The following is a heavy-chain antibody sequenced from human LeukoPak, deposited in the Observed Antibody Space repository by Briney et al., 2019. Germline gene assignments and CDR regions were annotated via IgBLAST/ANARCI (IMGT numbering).Heavy chain of an antibody. D-gene: IGHD3-10*01. V-gene: IGHV3-23*01. CDR3: AKGRRVASTDAVR. Sequence: GGSLTLSCAASGPFFSSCAMSWARQRPARGLEWVSNIRGNGETIYGNSVKGRFTLPRDSSRNTVYFELNNLRVEDTAIYYGAKGRRVASTDAVRWGQGTVVTVSS. CDR1: GPFFSSCA. CDR2: IRGNGET. J-gene: IGHJ1*01.